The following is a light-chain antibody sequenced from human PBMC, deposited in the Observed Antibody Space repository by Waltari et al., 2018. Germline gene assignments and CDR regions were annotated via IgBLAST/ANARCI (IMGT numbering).Light chain of an antibody. V-gene: IGLV2-14*03. CDR2: DVS. Sequence: QSALTQTASVSGSPGQSITISCTGTSSDVGASNHFSWYQQNPGKAPKVMIYDVSNRPSGVSNRFSGSKSGNTASLSISGLQAEDEADYYCSSFTTSSTYVFGTGTKVTVL. CDR1: SSDVGASNH. J-gene: IGLJ1*01. CDR3: SSFTTSSTYV.